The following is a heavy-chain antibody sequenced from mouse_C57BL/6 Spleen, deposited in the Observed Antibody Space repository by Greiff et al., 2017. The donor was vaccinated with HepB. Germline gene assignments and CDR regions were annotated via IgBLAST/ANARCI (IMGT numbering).Heavy chain of an antibody. V-gene: IGHV1-55*01. D-gene: IGHD1-1*01. CDR1: GYTFTSYW. CDR2: IYPGSGST. Sequence: QVQLQQPGAELVKPGASVKMSCKASGYTFTSYWITWVKQRPGQGLEWIGDIYPGSGSTNYNEKFKSKATLTVDTSSSTAYMQLSSLTSEDSAVYYCVRGGLITTVVARGLYAIDYWGQGTSVTVSS. CDR3: VRGGLITTVVARGLYAIDY. J-gene: IGHJ4*01.